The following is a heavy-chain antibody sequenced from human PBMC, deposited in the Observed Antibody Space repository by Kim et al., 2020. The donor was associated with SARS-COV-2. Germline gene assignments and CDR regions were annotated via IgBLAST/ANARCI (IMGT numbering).Heavy chain of an antibody. Sequence: GGSLRLSCAASGFTVSSSYMNWVRQAPGKGLEWVSLINSGDRTYYADSVKGRFTISRDNSKNTLYLQMNSLRAEDTAVYYCAIDLRTGGHWGQGTLVTVSS. CDR2: INSGDRT. CDR3: AIDLRTGGH. J-gene: IGHJ4*02. D-gene: IGHD3-10*01. V-gene: IGHV3-53*01. CDR1: GFTVSSSY.